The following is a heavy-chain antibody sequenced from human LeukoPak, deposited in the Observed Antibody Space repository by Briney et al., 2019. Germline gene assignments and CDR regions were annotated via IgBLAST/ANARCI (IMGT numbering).Heavy chain of an antibody. Sequence: SETLSLTCTVSGGSIGTYYWSWVRQSPGKGLEWIGYIYVTGNRYNPYLQSRVTISVDTSRNQFFLKISSVTAADTAVYYCARHIGGGIEDMDVWGKGTKVTVSS. CDR2: IYVTGN. D-gene: IGHD3-16*02. CDR1: GGSIGTYY. CDR3: ARHIGGGIEDMDV. J-gene: IGHJ6*03. V-gene: IGHV4-59*08.